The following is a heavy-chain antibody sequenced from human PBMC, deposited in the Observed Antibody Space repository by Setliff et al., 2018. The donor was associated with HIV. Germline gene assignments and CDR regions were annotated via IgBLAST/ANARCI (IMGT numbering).Heavy chain of an antibody. V-gene: IGHV4-39*01. CDR1: GGSITSGNYY. J-gene: IGHJ5*02. CDR3: ARPHSGRGGGAWFDP. D-gene: IGHD6-19*01. CDR2: MIYGGDT. Sequence: SETLSLTCRVYGGSITSGNYYWGWIRQAPGKGLEWIASMIYGGDTWYNPSLKSRVTIYVDTANNEISLRLSSVTAEDTAVYRCARPHSGRGGGAWFDPWGQGSQVTVS.